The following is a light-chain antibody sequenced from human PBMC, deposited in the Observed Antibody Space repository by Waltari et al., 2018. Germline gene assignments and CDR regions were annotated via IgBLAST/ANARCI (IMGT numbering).Light chain of an antibody. V-gene: IGKV3-20*01. CDR3: QQSGGSPFT. Sequence: IVLTQSPGTLSLSPGERATLSCRASQSIPSNYLAWYQQRPGRAPRLLIYIASSRATGIPDRFSGSGSGTDFTLTISRREPEDFAVYYCQQSGGSPFTFGPGTTVDI. J-gene: IGKJ3*01. CDR2: IAS. CDR1: QSIPSNY.